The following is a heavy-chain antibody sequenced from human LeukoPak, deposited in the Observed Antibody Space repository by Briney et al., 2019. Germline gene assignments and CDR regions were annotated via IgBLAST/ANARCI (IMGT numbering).Heavy chain of an antibody. CDR2: INPNSGGT. CDR1: GYTFTGYY. V-gene: IGHV1-2*02. CDR3: ARDRTGYSYVFDP. J-gene: IGHJ5*02. D-gene: IGHD5-18*01. Sequence: ASVKVSCKASGYTFTGYYMHWVRQAPGQGLERMGWINPNSGGTNYAQKFQGRVTMTRDTSVSTAYMELSGLRSDDTAVYYCARDRTGYSYVFDPWGQGTLVTVSS.